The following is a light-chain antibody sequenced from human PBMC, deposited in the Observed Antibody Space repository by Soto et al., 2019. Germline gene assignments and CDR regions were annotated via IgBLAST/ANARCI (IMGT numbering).Light chain of an antibody. Sequence: QSALTQPASVSGSPGQSITISCTGTSSDVGGYNYVSWYQQHPDKAPKLMIYEVSNRPSGVSNRFSGSNSGNTASLTISGLQAEDEADYYCSSYTSSSTGVWGGGTKVTVL. CDR1: SSDVGGYNY. J-gene: IGLJ2*01. CDR2: EVS. CDR3: SSYTSSSTGV. V-gene: IGLV2-14*01.